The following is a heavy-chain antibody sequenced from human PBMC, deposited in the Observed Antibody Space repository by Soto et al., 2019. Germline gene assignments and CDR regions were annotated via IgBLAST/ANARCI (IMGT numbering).Heavy chain of an antibody. J-gene: IGHJ4*02. CDR2: IYYSGST. D-gene: IGHD2-2*01. V-gene: IGHV4-31*03. CDR3: ARDFEGCSSTSCSRTFDY. Sequence: QVQLQESGPGLVKPSQTLSLTCTVSGGSISSGGYYWSWIRQHPGKGLEWIGYIYYSGSTYYNPSLKMRVTISVDTSKNQFSLKLRSVTAADTVVYYCARDFEGCSSTSCSRTFDYWGQGTLVTVSS. CDR1: GGSISSGGYY.